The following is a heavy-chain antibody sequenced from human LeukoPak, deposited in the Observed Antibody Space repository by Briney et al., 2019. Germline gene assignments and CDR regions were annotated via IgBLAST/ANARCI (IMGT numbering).Heavy chain of an antibody. CDR3: ARAAITMVRGVITYYYYYNMDV. J-gene: IGHJ6*03. CDR2: IYYSGST. CDR1: GGSISSYY. V-gene: IGHV4-59*01. Sequence: SETLSFTCTVSGGSISSYYWSWIRQPPGKGLEWIGYIYYSGSTNYNPSLRSRVTISVDTSKNQFSLKLSSVTAADTAVYYCARAAITMVRGVITYYYYYNMDVWGKGTTVTVSS. D-gene: IGHD3-10*01.